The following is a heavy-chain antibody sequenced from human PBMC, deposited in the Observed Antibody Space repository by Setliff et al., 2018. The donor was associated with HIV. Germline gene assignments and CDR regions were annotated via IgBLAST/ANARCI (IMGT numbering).Heavy chain of an antibody. V-gene: IGHV1-18*01. CDR2: ISAYNGNT. CDR3: ALLNHIVVVTALLPGDY. D-gene: IGHD2-21*02. CDR1: GYTFTSYG. J-gene: IGHJ4*02. Sequence: ASVKVSCKASGYTFTSYGISWVRQAPGQGLEWMGWISAYNGNTNYAQKFQGRVTMTRDTSMNTAYMELSRLRSDDTAVYYCALLNHIVVVTALLPGDYWGQGTPVTVSS.